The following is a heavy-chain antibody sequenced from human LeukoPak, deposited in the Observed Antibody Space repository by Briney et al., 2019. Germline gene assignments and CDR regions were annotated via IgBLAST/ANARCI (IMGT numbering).Heavy chain of an antibody. V-gene: IGHV5-51*01. Sequence: GESLKISCKVSGYTFTNYWIGWVRQMPGKGLEWMVIIYPGDSDTRYSPSFQGQVTISADKSISTAYLQWSSLKASGTAMYYCARHLGEAARPLDYWGQGTLVTVSS. CDR2: IYPGDSDT. J-gene: IGHJ4*02. CDR3: ARHLGEAARPLDY. CDR1: GYTFTNYW. D-gene: IGHD6-6*01.